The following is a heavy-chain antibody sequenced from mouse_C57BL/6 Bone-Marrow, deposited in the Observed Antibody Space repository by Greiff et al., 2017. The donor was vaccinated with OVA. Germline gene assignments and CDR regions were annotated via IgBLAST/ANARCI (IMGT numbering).Heavy chain of an antibody. CDR3: ARAITTVVATRYFDV. D-gene: IGHD1-1*01. V-gene: IGHV5-4*03. CDR2: ISDGGSYT. J-gene: IGHJ1*03. Sequence: EVKLMESGGGLVKPGGSLKLSCAASGFTFSSYAMSWVRQTPEKRLEWVATISDGGSYTYYPDNVKGRFTISRDNAKNTLYLQMSQLKSEDTAMYYCARAITTVVATRYFDVWGTGTTVTVSS. CDR1: GFTFSSYA.